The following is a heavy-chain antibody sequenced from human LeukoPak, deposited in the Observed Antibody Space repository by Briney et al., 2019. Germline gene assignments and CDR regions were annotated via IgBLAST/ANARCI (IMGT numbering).Heavy chain of an antibody. CDR3: ARLRGVAGKIDY. CDR2: INHSGST. Sequence: SETLSLTCAVYGGSFSGYYWSWIRQPPGKGLEWIGEINHSGSTNYNPSLKSRVTISVDTSKNQFSLKLSSVTAADTAVYYCARLRGVAGKIDYWGQGTLVTVSS. CDR1: GGSFSGYY. D-gene: IGHD6-19*01. V-gene: IGHV4-34*01. J-gene: IGHJ4*02.